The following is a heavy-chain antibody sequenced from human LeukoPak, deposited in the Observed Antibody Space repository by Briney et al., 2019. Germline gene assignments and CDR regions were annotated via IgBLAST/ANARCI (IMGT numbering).Heavy chain of an antibody. J-gene: IGHJ4*02. Sequence: PSQTLSLTCAVSGGSISGGGYSWSWIRQPPGKGLEWIGYIYHSGSTYYNPSLKSRVTISVDRSKNQFSLKLSSVTAADTAVYYCARRTTGGDFDYWGQGTLVTVSS. V-gene: IGHV4-30-2*01. D-gene: IGHD4-11*01. CDR3: ARRTTGGDFDY. CDR2: IYHSGST. CDR1: GGSISGGGYS.